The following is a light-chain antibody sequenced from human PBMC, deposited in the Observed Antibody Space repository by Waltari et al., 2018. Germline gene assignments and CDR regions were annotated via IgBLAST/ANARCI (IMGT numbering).Light chain of an antibody. J-gene: IGLJ3*02. Sequence: QSALTQPASVSGSPGQSIPISCTGTSRDVGGYEYVSWSQQYPGKAPKLMIYEVRNRPSGVSNRFSGSKSGNTASLTISGLQAEDEADYYCSSVTRSSTWVFGGGTKLTVL. V-gene: IGLV2-14*01. CDR1: SRDVGGYEY. CDR3: SSVTRSSTWV. CDR2: EVR.